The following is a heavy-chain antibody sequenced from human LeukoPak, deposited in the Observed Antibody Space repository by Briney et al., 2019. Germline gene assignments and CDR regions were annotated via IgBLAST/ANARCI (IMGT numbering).Heavy chain of an antibody. CDR3: ARGEGRCWFDP. Sequence: SETLSLTCAVYGGSFSGYYWSWIRQTPGKGLEWIGEINHSGSTNYNPSLKSRVTISVDTSKNQFSLKLSSVTAADTAVYYCARGEGRCWFDPWGQGTLVNVSS. CDR2: INHSGST. CDR1: GGSFSGYY. J-gene: IGHJ5*02. V-gene: IGHV4-34*01.